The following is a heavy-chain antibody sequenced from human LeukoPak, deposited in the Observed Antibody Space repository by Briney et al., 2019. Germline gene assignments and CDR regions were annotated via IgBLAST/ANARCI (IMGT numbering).Heavy chain of an antibody. V-gene: IGHV3-23*01. J-gene: IGHJ6*02. CDR3: ARDMVVGTYYYYYGMDV. D-gene: IGHD2-15*01. Sequence: PGGSLRLSCAASGFTFSSYAMSWVRQAPGKGLEWVSAISGSGGSTYYADSVKGRFTISRDNSKNTLYLQMNSLRAEDTAVYYCARDMVVGTYYYYYGMDVWGQGTTVTVSS. CDR1: GFTFSSYA. CDR2: ISGSGGST.